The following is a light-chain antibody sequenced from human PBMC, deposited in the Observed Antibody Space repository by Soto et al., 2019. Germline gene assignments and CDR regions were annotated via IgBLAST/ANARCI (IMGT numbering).Light chain of an antibody. CDR3: SSYTRSSALDRV. Sequence: QSVLTQPASVSGSPGQSITISCTGTSSDVGGYNFVSWYQQHPGKAPKLMIYEVSNRPSGVSNRFSGSKSGNMASLTISGLQAEDEADYYCSSYTRSSALDRVFGTGTKVTVL. CDR2: EVS. J-gene: IGLJ1*01. V-gene: IGLV2-14*01. CDR1: SSDVGGYNF.